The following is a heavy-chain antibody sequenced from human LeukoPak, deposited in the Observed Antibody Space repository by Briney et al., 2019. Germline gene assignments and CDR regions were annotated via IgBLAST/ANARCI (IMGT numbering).Heavy chain of an antibody. V-gene: IGHV1-18*01. CDR2: ISACNGNT. CDR3: ARDKQLDWAHYYYYYMDV. J-gene: IGHJ6*03. D-gene: IGHD1-1*01. Sequence: ASVKVSCKASGYTFSSYGISWVRQAPGQGLEWMGWISACNGNTNYAQKLQGRVTMTTDTSTSTAYMELRSLRSDDTAVYYCARDKQLDWAHYYYYYMDVWGKGTTVTVSS. CDR1: GYTFSSYG.